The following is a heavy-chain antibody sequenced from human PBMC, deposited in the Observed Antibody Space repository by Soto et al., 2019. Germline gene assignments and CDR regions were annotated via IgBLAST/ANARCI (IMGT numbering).Heavy chain of an antibody. Sequence: GGSLRLSCAASGFTVSSNYMSWVRQAPGKGLEWVSVIYSGGSTYYADSVKGRFTISRDNAKNSLYLQMNSLRDEDTAVYYCARERRGNYGMDVWGQGTTVTVS. CDR2: IYSGGST. CDR1: GFTVSSNY. D-gene: IGHD5-12*01. J-gene: IGHJ6*02. V-gene: IGHV3-53*01. CDR3: ARERRGNYGMDV.